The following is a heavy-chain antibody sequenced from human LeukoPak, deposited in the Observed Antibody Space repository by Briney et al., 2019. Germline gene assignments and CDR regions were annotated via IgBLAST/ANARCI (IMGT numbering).Heavy chain of an antibody. V-gene: IGHV4-31*03. D-gene: IGHD3-22*01. J-gene: IGHJ4*02. CDR1: GDSIISGGYY. CDR3: ARVVGFYYDSSGYLDY. Sequence: PSQTLSLTCTVSGDSIISGGYYWSWIRHRPGKGLEWIGYTYFSGNTDYSPSFRSRAAISLDTSKHQFSLKLSSVTAADTAVYYCARVVGFYYDSSGYLDYWGQGTLVTVSS. CDR2: TYFSGNT.